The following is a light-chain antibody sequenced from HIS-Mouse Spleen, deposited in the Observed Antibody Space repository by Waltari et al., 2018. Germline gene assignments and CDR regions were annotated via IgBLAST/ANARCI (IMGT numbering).Light chain of an antibody. V-gene: IGLV2-23*01. J-gene: IGLJ3*02. CDR3: CSYAGSSTLV. Sequence: QSALTPPASVSGSPGQSITTSCTATSSDCGSYNLFSWYQQHPGKAPKLMIYEGSNRPSWFSNRFSGSQSGNTASLTISGLQAEDEADYCCCSYAGSSTLVFGGGTKLTVL. CDR2: EGS. CDR1: SSDCGSYNL.